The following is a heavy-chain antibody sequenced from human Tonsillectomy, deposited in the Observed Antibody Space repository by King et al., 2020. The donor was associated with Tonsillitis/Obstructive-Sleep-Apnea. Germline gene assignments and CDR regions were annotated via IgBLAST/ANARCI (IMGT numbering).Heavy chain of an antibody. V-gene: IGHV3-66*01. D-gene: IGHD2-15*01. CDR2: IYSGGST. CDR1: GFTVSSNY. J-gene: IGHJ3*02. CDR3: APWGLANRGYCSGGSCSIHDAFDI. Sequence: VQLVESGGGLVQPGGSLRLSCAASGFTVSSNYMSWVRQAPGKGLEWVSVIYSGGSTYYADSVKGRFTISRDNSKNTLYLQMNSLRAEETAGYYCAPWGLANRGYCSGGSCSIHDAFDIWGQGTMVTVSS.